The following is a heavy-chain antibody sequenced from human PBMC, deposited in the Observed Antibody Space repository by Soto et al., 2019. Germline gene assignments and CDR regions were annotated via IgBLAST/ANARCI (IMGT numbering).Heavy chain of an antibody. V-gene: IGHV5-51*07. D-gene: IGHD2-2*01. CDR1: RNSFSDYW. CDR3: ARLRATAAYFDY. J-gene: IGHJ4*02. Sequence: EVHLVQSGAEVKKPGESLKISCKGSRNSFSDYWIAWVHQMPGKGLECMGIIYPDDSDTRYSPSFQGQVTISADKSLTTAYLQWSSLKASDSAMYYCARLRATAAYFDYWGQGTLVTVSS. CDR2: IYPDDSDT.